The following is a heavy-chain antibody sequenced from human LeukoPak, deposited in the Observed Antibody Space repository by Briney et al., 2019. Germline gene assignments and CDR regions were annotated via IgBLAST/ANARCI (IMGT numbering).Heavy chain of an antibody. D-gene: IGHD3-10*01. J-gene: IGHJ4*02. CDR1: GFTFSSYA. CDR2: ISGSGGST. Sequence: GGSLRLSCAASGFTFSSYAMSWVRQAPGKGLEWVSAISGSGGSTYYADSVKGRFTISRDNSKNTLYLQMNSLRAEDTAVYYCAKDQMYYYGSGNYYSDYWGQGTLVTVSS. CDR3: AKDQMYYYGSGNYYSDY. V-gene: IGHV3-23*01.